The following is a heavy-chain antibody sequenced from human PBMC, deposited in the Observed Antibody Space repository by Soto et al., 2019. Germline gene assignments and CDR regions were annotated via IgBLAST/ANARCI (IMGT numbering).Heavy chain of an antibody. Sequence: SEPLSLTFPDSGGTFRDSYWSLVRQPPGKGLEWIGQINHSGSTNYNPSLKSRVTISVDTSKNQFSLKLSSVTAADTAVYYCARTSRFDSWGQG. CDR2: INHSGST. J-gene: IGHJ4*02. D-gene: IGHD6-6*01. CDR3: ARTSRFDS. V-gene: IGHV4-34*01. CDR1: GGTFRDSY.